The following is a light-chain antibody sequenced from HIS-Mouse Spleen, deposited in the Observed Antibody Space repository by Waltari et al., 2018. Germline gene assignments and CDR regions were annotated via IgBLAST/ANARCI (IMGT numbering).Light chain of an antibody. J-gene: IGLJ2*01. CDR2: EGS. CDR3: CSYAGSSTVV. CDR1: SSDVGSYNL. V-gene: IGLV2-23*01. Sequence: SALTQPASGSGSPGQSITLSCTGTSSDVGSYNLVSWYQQHPGKAPKLRIYEGSKRPSWVSNRFSGSKSGNTASLTISGLQAEDEADYYCCSYAGSSTVVFGGGTKLTVL.